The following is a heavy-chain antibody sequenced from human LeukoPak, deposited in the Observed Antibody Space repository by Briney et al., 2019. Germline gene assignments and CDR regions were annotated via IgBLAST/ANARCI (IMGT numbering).Heavy chain of an antibody. Sequence: QPGGSLRLSCAASGFTVSSNYMSWVRQAPGKGLEWVSVIYSGGSTYYADSVKGRFTISRDNSKNTLYLQMNSLRAEDTAVYYCARDDSSGFGDAFDIWGQGTMVTVSS. D-gene: IGHD3-22*01. J-gene: IGHJ3*02. CDR3: ARDDSSGFGDAFDI. CDR1: GFTVSSNY. V-gene: IGHV3-66*01. CDR2: IYSGGST.